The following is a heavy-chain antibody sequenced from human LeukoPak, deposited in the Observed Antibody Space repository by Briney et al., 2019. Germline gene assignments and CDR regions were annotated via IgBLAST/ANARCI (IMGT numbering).Heavy chain of an antibody. Sequence: GESLKISCKGSGYSFTSYWIGWVRQMPGKGLEWMGIIYPGDSDTRYSPSFQGQVTISADKSISTAYLQWSSLKASDTAMYYCARQKTIFGVVIRDDAFDIWGQGTMVTVSS. CDR3: ARQKTIFGVVIRDDAFDI. V-gene: IGHV5-51*01. CDR2: IYPGDSDT. CDR1: GYSFTSYW. D-gene: IGHD3-3*01. J-gene: IGHJ3*02.